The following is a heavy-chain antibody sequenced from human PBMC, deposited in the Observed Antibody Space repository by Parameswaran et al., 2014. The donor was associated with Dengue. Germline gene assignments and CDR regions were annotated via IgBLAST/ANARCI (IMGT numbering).Heavy chain of an antibody. V-gene: IGHV3-23*01. CDR3: AKEPHGTRHYGMDV. CDR1: GFTFSSYA. D-gene: IGHD3/OR15-3a*01. Sequence: GESLKISCSASGFTFSSYAMSWVRQAPGKGLEWVSAISGSGGSTYYADSVKGRFTISRDNSKNTLYLQMNSLRAEDTAVYYCAKEPHGTRHYGMDVWGQGTTVTVSS. J-gene: IGHJ6*02. CDR2: ISGSGGST.